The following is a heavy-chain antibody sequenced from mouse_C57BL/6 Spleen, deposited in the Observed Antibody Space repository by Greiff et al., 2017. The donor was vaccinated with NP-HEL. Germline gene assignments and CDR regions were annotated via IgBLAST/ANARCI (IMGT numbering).Heavy chain of an antibody. J-gene: IGHJ3*01. CDR2: IHPNSGST. D-gene: IGHD2-4*01. Sequence: QVQLKQPGAELVKPGASVKLSCKASGYTFTSYWMHWVKQRPGQGLEWIGMIHPNSGSTNYNEKFKSKATLTVDKSSSTAYMQLSSLTSEDSAVYYCARASYYDYDGAYWGQGTLVTVSA. V-gene: IGHV1-64*01. CDR1: GYTFTSYW. CDR3: ARASYYDYDGAY.